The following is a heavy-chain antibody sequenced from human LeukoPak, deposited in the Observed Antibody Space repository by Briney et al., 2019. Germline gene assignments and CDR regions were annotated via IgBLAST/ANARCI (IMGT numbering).Heavy chain of an antibody. CDR2: INHSGST. CDR3: ARVADGYNLSPFDY. V-gene: IGHV4-34*01. Sequence: SATLSLTCAVYGGSFSGYYWSWIRPPPGKGLEWIGEINHSGSTNYNPSLKSRVTISADTSKNQFSLKLSSVTAADTAVYYCARVADGYNLSPFDYWGQGTLVTVSS. J-gene: IGHJ4*02. D-gene: IGHD5-12*01. CDR1: GGSFSGYY.